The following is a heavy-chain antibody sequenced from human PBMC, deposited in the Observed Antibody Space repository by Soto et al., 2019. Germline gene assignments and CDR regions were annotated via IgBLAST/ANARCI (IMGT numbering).Heavy chain of an antibody. CDR1: GFTFDDYA. J-gene: IGHJ6*03. CDR2: ISWNSGSI. Sequence: GGSLRLSCAASGFTFDDYAMHWVRQAPGKGLEWVSGISWNSGSIGYADSVKGRFTISRDNAKNSLYLQMNSLRAEDTALYYCAKGMAEQPRPYYYYYMDVWGKGTTVTVSS. CDR3: AKGMAEQPRPYYYYYMDV. V-gene: IGHV3-9*01. D-gene: IGHD6-13*01.